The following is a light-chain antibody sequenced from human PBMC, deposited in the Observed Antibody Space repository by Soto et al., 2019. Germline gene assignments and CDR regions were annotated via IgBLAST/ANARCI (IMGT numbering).Light chain of an antibody. V-gene: IGKV1-39*01. J-gene: IGKJ3*01. CDR2: AAS. CDR3: QQSYSIPS. CDR1: QSISNY. Sequence: DIQMTQSPSSLSASVGDRVTITCRASQSISNYLNWYQQKPGKAPKLLIYAASSLQSGVPSRFSGSGSATDFTITISSLQSEGFATYDCQQSYSIPSFGPGTKVDSK.